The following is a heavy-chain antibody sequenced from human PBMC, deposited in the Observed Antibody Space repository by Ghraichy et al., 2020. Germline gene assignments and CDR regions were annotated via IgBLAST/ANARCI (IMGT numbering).Heavy chain of an antibody. V-gene: IGHV3-23*01. CDR2: ISGSGDTT. D-gene: IGHD5-18*01. Sequence: GGSLRLTCAASGFAFSSYAMNWVRQAPGKGLEWVSAISGSGDTTYYVDSMKGRFTISRDNSKSTLYLQMNSLRAEDTAVYYCAKVLGGVNTALDYWGQGTLVTVSS. J-gene: IGHJ4*02. CDR3: AKVLGGVNTALDY. CDR1: GFAFSSYA.